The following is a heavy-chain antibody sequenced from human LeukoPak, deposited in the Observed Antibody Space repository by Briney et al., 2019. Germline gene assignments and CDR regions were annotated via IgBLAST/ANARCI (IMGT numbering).Heavy chain of an antibody. CDR3: AKETASNYYDIGGYLGLFDY. J-gene: IGHJ4*02. Sequence: PGGSLRLSCAASGFTFTGVAMNWVRQAPGKGLEWVSSISDSGTNTYYADSVKGRFTISRDNSKNTLYLQMGSLRAEDTAIYYCAKETASNYYDIGGYLGLFDYWGQGTLVTVSS. CDR2: ISDSGTNT. D-gene: IGHD3-22*01. CDR1: GFTFTGVA. V-gene: IGHV3-23*01.